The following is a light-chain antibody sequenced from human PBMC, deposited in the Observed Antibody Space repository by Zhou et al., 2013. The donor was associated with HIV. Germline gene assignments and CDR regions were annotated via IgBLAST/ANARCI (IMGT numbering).Light chain of an antibody. CDR3: LQVATFPFT. Sequence: EIVLTQSPATLSLSPGERATLSCRASQSVSSYLAWYQQKPGQAPRLLIYDAANRATGIPARFSGSGSGTDFTLTINDLQPEDSASYYCLQVATFPFTFGQGTRLEI. V-gene: IGKV3-11*01. CDR2: DAA. CDR1: QSVSSY. J-gene: IGKJ5*01.